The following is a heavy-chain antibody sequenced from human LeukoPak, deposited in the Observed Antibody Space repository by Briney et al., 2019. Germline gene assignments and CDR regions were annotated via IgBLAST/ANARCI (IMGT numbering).Heavy chain of an antibody. J-gene: IGHJ4*02. CDR1: GFTFDDYA. CDR2: ISGSGGST. D-gene: IGHD3-22*01. CDR3: AKQDSYDSSGYSNFDY. Sequence: GGSLRLSCAASGFTFDDYAMHWVRQAPGKGLEWVSGISGSGGSTYYADSVKGRFTISRDNSKNTLYLQMNSLRAEDTAVYYCAKQDSYDSSGYSNFDYWGQGTLVTVSS. V-gene: IGHV3-23*01.